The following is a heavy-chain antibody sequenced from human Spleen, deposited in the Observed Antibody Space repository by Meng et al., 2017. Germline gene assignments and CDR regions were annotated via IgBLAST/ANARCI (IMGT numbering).Heavy chain of an antibody. J-gene: IGHJ4*02. CDR2: IKQDGTEK. V-gene: IGHV3-7*01. CDR1: GFTFSSYW. D-gene: IGHD6-19*01. Sequence: GESLKISCAASGFTFSSYWMSWVRQAPGKGLEWVANIKQDGTEKFYVDSVKGRFTISRDNAKNTLYLQMNSLRAEDTAVYYCARDSTVAGAMDYWGQGTLVTVSS. CDR3: ARDSTVAGAMDY.